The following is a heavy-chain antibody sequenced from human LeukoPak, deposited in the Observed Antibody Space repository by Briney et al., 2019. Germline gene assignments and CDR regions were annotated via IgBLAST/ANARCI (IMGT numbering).Heavy chain of an antibody. CDR3: ARGSSTRVYYYYRDV. J-gene: IGHJ6*03. Sequence: GASVKVSCKASGYTFTDYYMHWVRQAPGQGLEWMGWINPYSGGTNYEQKFQGRVTMTRDTSISTAYMEVSRVRSDDMAMYYCARGSSTRVYYYYRDVWSKGTTVTVSS. CDR2: INPYSGGT. CDR1: GYTFTDYY. V-gene: IGHV1-2*02. D-gene: IGHD6-6*01.